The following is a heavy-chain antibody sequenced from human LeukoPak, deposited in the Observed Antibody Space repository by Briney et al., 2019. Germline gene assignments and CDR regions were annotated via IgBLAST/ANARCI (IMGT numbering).Heavy chain of an antibody. CDR1: GGSFSGFY. CDR3: ARDKRDYGDYSFDY. Sequence: SETLSLTCGVSGGSFSGFYWTWIRQPPGKGLEWIGEIKATGGTEYNPSLKSRVTMSGDTSKNQFSLKLSSVTAADTAVYYCARDKRDYGDYSFDYWGQGTLVTVSS. D-gene: IGHD4-17*01. J-gene: IGHJ4*02. V-gene: IGHV4-34*10. CDR2: IKATGGT.